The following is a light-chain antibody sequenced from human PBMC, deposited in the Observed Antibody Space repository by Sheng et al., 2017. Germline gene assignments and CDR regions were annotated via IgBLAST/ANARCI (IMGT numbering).Light chain of an antibody. V-gene: IGKV1-NL1*01. CDR1: QAIDNS. J-gene: IGKJ1*01. Sequence: DIQMTQSPSSLSASVGDRVTITCRASQAIDNSLAWYQQRSGKAPNLLLYTASRLESGVPSRFSGSRSGTDYTVTISSLQPDDFATYYCQQYYSTPWTFGQGTEGGN. CDR3: QQYYSTPWT. CDR2: TAS.